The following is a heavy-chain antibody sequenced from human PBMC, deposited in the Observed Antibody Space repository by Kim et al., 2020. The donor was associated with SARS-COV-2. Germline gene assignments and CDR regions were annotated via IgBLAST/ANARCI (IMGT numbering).Heavy chain of an antibody. CDR2: ISSSSSYI. D-gene: IGHD3-10*01. CDR3: AVRDIWFGEFVDFDY. Sequence: GGSLRLSCAASGFTFSSYSMNWVRQAPGKGLEWVSSISSSSSYIYYADSVKGRFTISRDNAKNSLYLQMNSLRAEDTAVYYCAVRDIWFGEFVDFDYWGQGTLVTVSS. CDR1: GFTFSSYS. J-gene: IGHJ4*02. V-gene: IGHV3-21*01.